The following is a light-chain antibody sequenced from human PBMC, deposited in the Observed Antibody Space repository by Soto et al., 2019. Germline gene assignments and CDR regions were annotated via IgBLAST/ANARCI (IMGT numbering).Light chain of an antibody. J-gene: IGKJ4*01. CDR3: QQYTSYPLT. Sequence: DIQMTQSRSTLSASVGLRFTITCRASQSINNRLAWYQQKTGKAPNLLIYEASSLEGGVPSRFSGSPYGTEFNLTISSLQPDDFARYYCQQYTSYPLTFGGGTKVDIK. CDR1: QSINNR. CDR2: EAS. V-gene: IGKV1-5*03.